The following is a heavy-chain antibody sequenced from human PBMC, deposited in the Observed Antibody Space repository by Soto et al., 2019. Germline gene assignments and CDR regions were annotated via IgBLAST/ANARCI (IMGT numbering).Heavy chain of an antibody. CDR1: GFSLSNARMG. CDR3: ARMEEIVVDNIRMDAFDF. CDR2: IFSNDEK. J-gene: IGHJ3*01. Sequence: QVTLKESGPVLVKPTETLTLTCTVSGFSLSNARMGVSWIRQPPGKALEWLAHIFSNDEKSYSTSLKSTLTSAKDTSKSQVVLTMTNMDPVDTATYYCARMEEIVVDNIRMDAFDFWGQGTMVTVSS. D-gene: IGHD3-22*01. V-gene: IGHV2-26*01.